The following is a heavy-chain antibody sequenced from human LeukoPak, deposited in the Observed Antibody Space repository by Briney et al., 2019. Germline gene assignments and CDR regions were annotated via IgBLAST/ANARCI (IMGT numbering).Heavy chain of an antibody. CDR2: ISAYNGNT. CDR1: GYTFTSYG. J-gene: IGHJ6*02. CDR3: ARMAGTYGMDV. V-gene: IGHV1-18*01. D-gene: IGHD6-19*01. Sequence: SVKVSCKASGYTFTSYGISWVRQAPGQGLEWMGWISAYNGNTNYAQKLQGRVTMTTDTSTSTAYMGLRSLRSDDTAVYYCARMAGTYGMDVWGQGTTVTVSS.